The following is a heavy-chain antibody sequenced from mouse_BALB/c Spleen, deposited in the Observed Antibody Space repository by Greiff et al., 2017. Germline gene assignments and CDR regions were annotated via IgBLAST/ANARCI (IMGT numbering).Heavy chain of an antibody. Sequence: EVKVEESGGGLVQPGGSMKLSCVASGFTFSNYWMNWVRQSPEKGLEWVAEIRLKSNNYATHYAESVKGRFTISRDDSKSSVYLQMNNLRAEDTGIYYCTRRTARAYYFDYWGQGTTLTVSS. CDR2: IRLKSNNYAT. CDR3: TRRTARAYYFDY. D-gene: IGHD3-2*01. V-gene: IGHV6-6*02. CDR1: GFTFSNYW. J-gene: IGHJ2*01.